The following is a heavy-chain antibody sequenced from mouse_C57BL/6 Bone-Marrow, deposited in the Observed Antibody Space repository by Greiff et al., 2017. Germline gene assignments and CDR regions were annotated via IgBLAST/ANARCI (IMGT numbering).Heavy chain of an antibody. CDR2: IYPRSGNT. CDR3: ARRHLLLLYFDY. J-gene: IGHJ2*01. Sequence: VQLQQSGAELARPGASVKLSCKASGYTFTSYGISWVKQRTGQGLEWIGEIYPRSGNTYYNEKFKGKATLTADKSSSTAYMELRSLTSEDSAVYFCARRHLLLLYFDYWDQGPALTVSS. V-gene: IGHV1-81*01. D-gene: IGHD1-1*01. CDR1: GYTFTSYG.